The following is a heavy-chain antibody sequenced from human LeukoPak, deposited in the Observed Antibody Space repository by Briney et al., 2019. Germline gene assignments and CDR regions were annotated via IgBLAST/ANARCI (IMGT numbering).Heavy chain of an antibody. V-gene: IGHV4-4*09. D-gene: IGHD4-17*01. J-gene: IGHJ4*02. CDR2: IYTSVST. Sequence: SETLSLTGTVSGDSISSYYWSWIRQPPGKGLEWIGYIYTSVSTNYNPSLTSRVTMSVDTSKNQFSLKLSSVAAADTAVYYCARHARSDYANAKFDYWGQGALVTVSS. CDR3: ARHARSDYANAKFDY. CDR1: GDSISSYY.